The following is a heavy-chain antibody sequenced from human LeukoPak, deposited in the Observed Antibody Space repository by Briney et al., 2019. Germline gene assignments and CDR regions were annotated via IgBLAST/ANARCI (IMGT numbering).Heavy chain of an antibody. CDR1: AFTFSSYG. Sequence: GGSLRLFCAVSAFTFSSYGMSSVRQAPGKGLEWVSAISGSGGSTYYAHSVKGRLAIYRDKSKSTLYLQMNSLRAEDTAVYYCAKHYVFWSGFKSGTNWFDAWGQGTLVTVSS. D-gene: IGHD3-3*01. CDR2: ISGSGGST. V-gene: IGHV3-23*01. CDR3: AKHYVFWSGFKSGTNWFDA. J-gene: IGHJ5*02.